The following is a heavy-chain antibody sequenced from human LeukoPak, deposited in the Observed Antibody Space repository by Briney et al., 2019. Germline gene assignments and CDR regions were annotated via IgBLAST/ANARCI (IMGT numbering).Heavy chain of an antibody. CDR3: TTARRASSSLDY. Sequence: GGSLRLSCTAPGLTFSSAWMSWVRQAPGKGLEWIGHIRGKADGGTPDYAAPVKGKFTISRDDSKSTLFLQMDSLQIEDTAVYYCTTARRASSSLDYWGQGTLVTVSS. CDR2: IRGKADGGTP. CDR1: GLTFSSAW. D-gene: IGHD5-24*01. J-gene: IGHJ4*02. V-gene: IGHV3-15*01.